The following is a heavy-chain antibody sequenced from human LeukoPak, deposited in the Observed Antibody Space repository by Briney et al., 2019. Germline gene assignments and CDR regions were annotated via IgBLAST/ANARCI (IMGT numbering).Heavy chain of an antibody. V-gene: IGHV3-43*02. J-gene: IGHJ5*02. Sequence: GGSLRLSCAASGFTFDDYAMHWVRQAPGKGLEWVSLISGDGGSTYYADSVKGRFTISRDNSKNSLYLQMYSLRTEDTALYYCAKDTPYFDWLFVNWFDPWGPGTLVTVSS. CDR1: GFTFDDYA. CDR2: ISGDGGST. D-gene: IGHD3-9*01. CDR3: AKDTPYFDWLFVNWFDP.